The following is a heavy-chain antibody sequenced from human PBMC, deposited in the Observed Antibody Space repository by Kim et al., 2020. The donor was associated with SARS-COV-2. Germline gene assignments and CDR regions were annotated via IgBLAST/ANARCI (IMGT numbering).Heavy chain of an antibody. CDR2: ISYDGSNK. V-gene: IGHV3-30*18. Sequence: GGSLRLSCAASGFTFSSYGMHWVRQAPGKGLEWVAVISYDGSNKYYADSVKGRFTISRDNSKNTLYLQMNSLRAEDTAVYYCAKDHDFCSTNGLFWGQVT. CDR3: AKDHDFCSTNGLF. CDR1: GFTFSSYG. D-gene: IGHD3-3*01. J-gene: IGHJ4*02.